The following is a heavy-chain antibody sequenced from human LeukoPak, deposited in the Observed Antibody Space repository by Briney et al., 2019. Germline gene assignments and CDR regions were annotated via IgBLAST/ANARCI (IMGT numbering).Heavy chain of an antibody. Sequence: GGSLRLSCAASGFTFSDYYMSWIRQAPGKGVEWVSYISSSSSYTNYADSVKGRFTISRDNAKNSLYLQMTSRRAEDTAVYYCAKGDRNYDFWSGYYGHWGQGTLVTVSS. D-gene: IGHD3-3*01. J-gene: IGHJ4*02. CDR2: ISSSSSYT. CDR3: AKGDRNYDFWSGYYGH. CDR1: GFTFSDYY. V-gene: IGHV3-11*06.